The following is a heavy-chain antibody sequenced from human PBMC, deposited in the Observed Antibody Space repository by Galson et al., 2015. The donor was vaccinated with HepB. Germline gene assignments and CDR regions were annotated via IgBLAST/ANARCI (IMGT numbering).Heavy chain of an antibody. CDR2: IYTGGSA. J-gene: IGHJ4*02. CDR1: GFTVGTNY. D-gene: IGHD3-10*01. Sequence: SLRLSCAVSGFTVGTNYMIWVRQAPGKGLEWVSIIYTGGSADYADSVKGRFTISRDNSKNILYLQMNSLRVEDTAVYYCARGEYYYGSGSSPTPLDYWGQGILVIVSS. V-gene: IGHV3-53*01. CDR3: ARGEYYYGSGSSPTPLDY.